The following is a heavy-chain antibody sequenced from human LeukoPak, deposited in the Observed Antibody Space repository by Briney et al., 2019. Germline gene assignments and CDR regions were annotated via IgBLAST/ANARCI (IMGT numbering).Heavy chain of an antibody. V-gene: IGHV1-2*02. J-gene: IGHJ4*02. D-gene: IGHD3-16*02. Sequence: ASVKVSCKASGYTFTDYYMHWVRQAPGQGLEWMGWINPNSGGTNYAQKFQGRVTMTRDTSISTAYMELSRLRSDDTAVYYCATTPTKYVWGSYRSFDYWGQGTLVTVSS. CDR3: ATTPTKYVWGSYRSFDY. CDR2: INPNSGGT. CDR1: GYTFTDYY.